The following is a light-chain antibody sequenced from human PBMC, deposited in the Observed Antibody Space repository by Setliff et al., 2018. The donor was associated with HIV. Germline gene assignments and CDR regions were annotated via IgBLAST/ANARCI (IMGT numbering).Light chain of an antibody. CDR1: GNAVGKYDL. V-gene: IGLV2-23*02. CDR2: EVS. J-gene: IGLJ1*01. CDR3: CSYAGGGTYV. Sequence: QSALTQPSSVSGSRGQSITISCTGTGNAVGKYDLVSWYQQRPGRAPNLIIYEVSKRPSGVSDRFSASKSGNTASLTISGVQPEDETDYFCCSYAGGGTYVFGSGTKV.